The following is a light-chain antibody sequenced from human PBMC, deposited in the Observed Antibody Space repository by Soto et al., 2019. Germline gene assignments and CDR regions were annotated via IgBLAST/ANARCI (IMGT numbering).Light chain of an antibody. V-gene: IGKV3-20*01. Sequence: EIVLTQSPGTLSLSPGERATLSCRASQSVSSSYLAWYQQKPGQAPRLLIYATYSRVTGVPDRFSGSGSGTDFTLTLSRLEPEDFAVYYCQQFGGSPPRLTFGGGTKVEIK. CDR2: ATY. CDR3: QQFGGSPPRLT. J-gene: IGKJ4*01. CDR1: QSVSSSY.